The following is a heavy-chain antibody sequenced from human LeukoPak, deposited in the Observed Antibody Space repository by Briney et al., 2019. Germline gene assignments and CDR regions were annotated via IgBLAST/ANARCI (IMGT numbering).Heavy chain of an antibody. J-gene: IGHJ3*02. CDR3: ARDLRWPNAFDI. V-gene: IGHV3-53*01. D-gene: IGHD5-24*01. Sequence: GGSLRLSCAASGFTVSSNYMSWVRQAPGKGLEWVSLIYSGGSTYYADSVKGRFTISRDNSKNTLYLQMNSLRAEDTAVYYCARDLRWPNAFDIWGQGTMVTVSS. CDR1: GFTVSSNY. CDR2: IYSGGST.